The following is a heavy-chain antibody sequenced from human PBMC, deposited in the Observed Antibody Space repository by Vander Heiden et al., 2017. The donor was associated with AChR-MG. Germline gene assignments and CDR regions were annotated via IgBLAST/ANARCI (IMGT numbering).Heavy chain of an antibody. D-gene: IGHD2-21*01. J-gene: IGHJ6*02. CDR2: ISSGSSYI. Sequence: EVQLVESGGVLVKPGGSLRLSFAASGCIVGSYSINWVRQAPGKGMEWVSSISSGSSYIYYADSVKGRFTISRDNAKNSLYLQMNSLRAEDTAVYYCARVIGMTSYYYNGMDVWGQGTTVTVSS. CDR3: ARVIGMTSYYYNGMDV. CDR1: GCIVGSYS. V-gene: IGHV3-21*01.